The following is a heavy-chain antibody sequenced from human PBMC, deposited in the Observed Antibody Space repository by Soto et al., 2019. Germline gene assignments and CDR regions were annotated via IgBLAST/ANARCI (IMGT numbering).Heavy chain of an antibody. J-gene: IGHJ5*02. Sequence: SETLSLTCAVYGGSFSCYYWSWIRQPPGKGLEWIGEINHSGSTNYNPSLKSRVTLSVDTSKNQFYLKLSSVTAPDTAVYYCARVKGRWFDPWGQGTLVT. CDR3: ARVKGRWFDP. V-gene: IGHV4-34*01. CDR1: GGSFSCYY. CDR2: INHSGST.